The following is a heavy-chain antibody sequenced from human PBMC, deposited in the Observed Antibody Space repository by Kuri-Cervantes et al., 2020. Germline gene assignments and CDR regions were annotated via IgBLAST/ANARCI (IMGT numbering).Heavy chain of an antibody. D-gene: IGHD3-3*01. V-gene: IGHV4-39*07. CDR1: GGSISSSSYY. CDR2: IYYSGST. CDR3: ARGVTDFWSGYYRGGFDY. J-gene: IGHJ4*02. Sequence: GSLRLSCTVSGGSISSSSYYWGWIRQPPGKGLEWIGSIYYSGSTYYNPSLKSRVTISVDRSKNQFSLKLSSVTAADTAVCYCARGVTDFWSGYYRGGFDYWGQGTLVTVSS.